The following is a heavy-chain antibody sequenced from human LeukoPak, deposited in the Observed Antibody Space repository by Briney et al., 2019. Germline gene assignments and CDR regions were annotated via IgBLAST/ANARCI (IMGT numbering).Heavy chain of an antibody. J-gene: IGHJ3*02. Sequence: SETLSLTCTVSGGSMSSYYWSWIRQPPGKGLEWLGYIYYSGSTKYNPSLKSRVTISVDTSKNQFSLKLSSLTASDTAVYYCARHLKTGTTYIYAFDIWGQGTMVTVSS. V-gene: IGHV4-59*08. CDR3: ARHLKTGTTYIYAFDI. CDR2: IYYSGST. CDR1: GGSMSSYY. D-gene: IGHD1-1*01.